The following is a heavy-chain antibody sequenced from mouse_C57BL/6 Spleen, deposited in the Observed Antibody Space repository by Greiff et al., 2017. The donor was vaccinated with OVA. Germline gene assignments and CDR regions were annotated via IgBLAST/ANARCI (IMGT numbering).Heavy chain of an antibody. CDR2: IYPRSGNT. CDR3: ARVLYGNPQGFAY. V-gene: IGHV1-81*01. D-gene: IGHD2-1*01. CDR1: GYTFTSSG. Sequence: VQLQQSGAELARPGASVKLSCKASGYTFTSSGISWVKQRTGQGLEWIGEIYPRSGNTYYNEKFKGKATLTADKSSSTAYMERRSLTSEDSAVYFCARVLYGNPQGFAYWGQGTLVTVSA. J-gene: IGHJ3*01.